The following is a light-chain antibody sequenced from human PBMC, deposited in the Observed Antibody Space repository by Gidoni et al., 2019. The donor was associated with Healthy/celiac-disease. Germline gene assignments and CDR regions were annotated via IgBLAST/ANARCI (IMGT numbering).Light chain of an antibody. CDR1: QSVLYRSNNKNY. V-gene: IGKV4-1*01. CDR3: QQYYSTLPT. CDR2: WAS. J-gene: IGKJ2*01. Sequence: DIVMTQSPDSLAVSLGERATINCKSSQSVLYRSNNKNYLAWYQQKPGQPPKLLIYWASTRESGVPDRFSGSGSGTDFTLTISSLQAEDVAVYYCQQYYSTLPTFNQGTKLEIK.